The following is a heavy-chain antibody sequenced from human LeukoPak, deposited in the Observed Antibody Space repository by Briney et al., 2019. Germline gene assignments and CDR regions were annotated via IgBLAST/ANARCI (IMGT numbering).Heavy chain of an antibody. CDR1: GFTVSSSY. D-gene: IGHD4-23*01. J-gene: IGHJ4*02. CDR2: IYSGGTT. CDR3: AREGGDLRWKNRFDF. V-gene: IGHV3-53*05. Sequence: GGSLRLSCSASGFTVSSSYMNWVRQAPGKGLEWVSLIYSGGTTYYADSVKDRFTISRDNSKSTVNLQMNSLRAEDTAVYYCAREGGDLRWKNRFDFWGQGTLVTVSS.